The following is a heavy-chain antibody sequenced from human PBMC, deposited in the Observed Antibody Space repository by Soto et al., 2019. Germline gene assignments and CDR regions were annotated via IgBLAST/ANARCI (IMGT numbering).Heavy chain of an antibody. CDR3: ARVGGSFYGSWDS. CDR1: GYTFCMYV. J-gene: IGHJ4*02. V-gene: IGHV3-30-3*01. D-gene: IGHD1-26*01. CDR2: MAYDGNRE. Sequence: QVQLVESGGGVVQPGRSPRLSCAASGYTFCMYVMHWVRKAPGKGLEWVAVMAYDGNREYYGDSVKGRFFVSRDNSKNTLYLQMNSLRPEDTAVYYCARVGGSFYGSWDSWGQGALVTVSS.